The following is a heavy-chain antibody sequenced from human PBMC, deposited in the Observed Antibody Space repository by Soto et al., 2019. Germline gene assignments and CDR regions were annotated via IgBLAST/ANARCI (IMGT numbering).Heavy chain of an antibody. CDR2: LYYSGST. Sequence: PSETLSLTCTVSGGSISSYYWSWIRQPPEQGMEWIGYLYYSGSTNYNPSLKSRVTISVDTSKNQFSLKLSSVTAADTAVYYCARAIAARPGEYYYYYGMDVWGQGTTVTVSS. V-gene: IGHV4-59*01. CDR3: ARAIAARPGEYYYYYGMDV. D-gene: IGHD6-6*01. CDR1: GGSISSYY. J-gene: IGHJ6*02.